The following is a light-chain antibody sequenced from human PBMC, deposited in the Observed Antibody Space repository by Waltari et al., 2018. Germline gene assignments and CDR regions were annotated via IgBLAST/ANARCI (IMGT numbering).Light chain of an antibody. CDR3: CSYAGSSTPHV. V-gene: IGLV2-23*01. Sequence: QSALTQPASVSGSPGQSITIPCTGTRSDVGSYTLVSWYQRYPGKAPKLMIYEGSKRPSGVSNRFSGSKSGNTASLTISGLQAEDEADYYCCSYAGSSTPHVFGTGTKVIV. CDR2: EGS. J-gene: IGLJ1*01. CDR1: RSDVGSYTL.